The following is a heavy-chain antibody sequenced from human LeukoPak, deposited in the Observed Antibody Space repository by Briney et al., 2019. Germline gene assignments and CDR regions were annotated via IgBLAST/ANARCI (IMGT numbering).Heavy chain of an antibody. J-gene: IGHJ5*02. V-gene: IGHV1-18*01. CDR2: ISAYNGNT. Sequence: GSSVKVSCKASGGTFSSYAISWVRQAPGQGLEWMGWISAYNGNTNYAQKLQGRVTMTTDTSTSTAYMELRSLRSDDTAVYYCARDFPAGPRFDPWGQGTLVTVSS. D-gene: IGHD1-14*01. CDR3: ARDFPAGPRFDP. CDR1: GGTFSSYA.